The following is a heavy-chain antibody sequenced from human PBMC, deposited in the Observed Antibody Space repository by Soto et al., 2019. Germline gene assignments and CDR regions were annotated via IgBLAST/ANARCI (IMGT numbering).Heavy chain of an antibody. V-gene: IGHV2-70*01. Sequence: ESGPTLVHPTQTLTLTCTFSGFSLSTSGMCVSWIRQPPGKALEWLALIDWDDDKYYSTSLKTRLTISKDTSKNQVVLTMTNMDPVDTATYYCARTPPDYYGSGSYYQYYFDYWGQGTLVTVSS. CDR2: IDWDDDK. CDR3: ARTPPDYYGSGSYYQYYFDY. D-gene: IGHD3-10*01. J-gene: IGHJ4*02. CDR1: GFSLSTSGMC.